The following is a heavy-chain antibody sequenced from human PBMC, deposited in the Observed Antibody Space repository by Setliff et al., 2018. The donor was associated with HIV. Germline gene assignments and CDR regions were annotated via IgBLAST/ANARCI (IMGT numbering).Heavy chain of an antibody. Sequence: GGSLRLSCAASGFTFTSYSMNWVRQAPGKGLEWIAYINTATVTTTVYYADSVKGRFTVSRDNAKNSLFLDMNSLRDDDSAVYYCARVGRIYYFEHWGREPWSPSPQ. J-gene: IGHJ4*02. CDR3: ARVGRIYYFEH. CDR2: INTATVTTT. V-gene: IGHV3-48*02. D-gene: IGHD1-26*01. CDR1: GFTFTSYS.